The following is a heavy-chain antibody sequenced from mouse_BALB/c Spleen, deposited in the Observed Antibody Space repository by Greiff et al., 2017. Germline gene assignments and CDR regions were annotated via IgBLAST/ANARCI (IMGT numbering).Heavy chain of an antibody. CDR1: GFTFSSFG. D-gene: IGHD1-1*01. V-gene: IGHV5-17*02. J-gene: IGHJ3*01. CDR2: ISSGSSTI. Sequence: EVQLVESGGGLVQPGGSRKLSCAASGFTFSSFGMHWVRQAPEKGLEWVAYISSGSSTIYYADTVKGRFTISRDNPKNTLFLQMTSLRSEDTAMYYCARGTTVDAWFAYWGQGTLVTVSA. CDR3: ARGTTVDAWFAY.